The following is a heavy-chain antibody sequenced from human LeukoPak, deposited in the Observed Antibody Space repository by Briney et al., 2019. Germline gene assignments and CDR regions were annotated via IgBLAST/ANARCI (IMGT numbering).Heavy chain of an antibody. CDR1: GGSISSSSYY. D-gene: IGHD2-2*01. Sequence: PSETLSLTCTVSGGSISSSSYYWGWIRQPPGKGLEWIGSIYYSGSTYYNPSLKSRVTISVDTSKNQFSLKLSSVTAADTAVYYCARRVVVPKGFDYWGQGTLVTVSS. CDR3: ARRVVVPKGFDY. V-gene: IGHV4-39*07. J-gene: IGHJ4*02. CDR2: IYYSGST.